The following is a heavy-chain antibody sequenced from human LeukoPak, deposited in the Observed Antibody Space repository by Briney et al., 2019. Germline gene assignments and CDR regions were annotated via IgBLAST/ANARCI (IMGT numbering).Heavy chain of an antibody. D-gene: IGHD3-3*01. CDR2: ISYDGSNK. CDR1: GFTFSSYG. J-gene: IGHJ4*02. Sequence: TVGSLRLSCAASGFTFSSYGMHWVRQAPGKGLEWVAVISYDGSNKYYADSVKGRFTISRDNSKNTLYLQMNSLRAEDTAVYYCAKARLRFSLDYWGQGTLVTVSS. CDR3: AKARLRFSLDY. V-gene: IGHV3-30*18.